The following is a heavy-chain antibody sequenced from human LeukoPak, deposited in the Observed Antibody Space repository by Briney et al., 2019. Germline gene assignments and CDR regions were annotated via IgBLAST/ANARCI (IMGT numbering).Heavy chain of an antibody. CDR3: ARDSLGMSTLDS. CDR2: IYSGGST. J-gene: IGHJ4*02. Sequence: GGSLRLSCAASGFTVSKNYMSWVRQAPGKGLEWVSVIYSGGSTYYADSVKGRFTISRDSSKNTLYLQMNSLRAEDTAVYYCARDSLGMSTLDSWAQGTLVTVSS. CDR1: GFTVSKNY. V-gene: IGHV3-53*01. D-gene: IGHD5/OR15-5a*01.